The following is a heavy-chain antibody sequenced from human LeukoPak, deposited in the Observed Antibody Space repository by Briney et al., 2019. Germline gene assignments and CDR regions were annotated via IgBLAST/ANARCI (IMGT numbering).Heavy chain of an antibody. CDR1: GGSISSGDYY. V-gene: IGHV4-39*07. CDR2: INHSGST. D-gene: IGHD3-16*01. CDR3: ARLYAGY. J-gene: IGHJ4*02. Sequence: SETLSLTCTVSGGSISSGDYYWSWIRQPPGKGLEWIGEINHSGSTNYNPSLKSRVTISVDTSKNQFSLKLSSVTAADTAVYYCARLYAGYWGQGTLVTVSS.